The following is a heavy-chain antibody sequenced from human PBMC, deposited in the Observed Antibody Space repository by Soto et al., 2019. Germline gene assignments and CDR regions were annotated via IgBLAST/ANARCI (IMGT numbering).Heavy chain of an antibody. CDR2: IIPIFGTA. D-gene: IGHD3-10*01. Sequence: SVKVSCKASGGTFSSYAISWVRQAPGQGLEWMGGIIPIFGTANYAQKFQGRVTITADESTSTAYMELSSLRSEDTAVYYCARVQSMVRGPQYYYGMDVWGQGTTVTVSS. J-gene: IGHJ6*02. CDR1: GGTFSSYA. CDR3: ARVQSMVRGPQYYYGMDV. V-gene: IGHV1-69*13.